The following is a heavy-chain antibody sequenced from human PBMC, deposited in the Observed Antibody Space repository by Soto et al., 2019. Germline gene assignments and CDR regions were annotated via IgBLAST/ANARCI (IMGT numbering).Heavy chain of an antibody. J-gene: IGHJ6*02. V-gene: IGHV1-46*01. Sequence: QVQLVQSGAEVKKPGASVKVSCKASGYTFTSYYMHWVRQAPGQGLEWMGIINPSGGSTSYAQKSQGRVTMTRDTSTSTVYMELSSRRSEDTAVYYCARQARYCTNGVCSAYGMDVWGQGTTVTVSS. CDR3: ARQARYCTNGVCSAYGMDV. D-gene: IGHD2-8*01. CDR1: GYTFTSYY. CDR2: INPSGGST.